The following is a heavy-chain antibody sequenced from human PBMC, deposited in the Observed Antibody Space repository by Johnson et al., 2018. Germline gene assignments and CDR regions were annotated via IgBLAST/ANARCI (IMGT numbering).Heavy chain of an antibody. J-gene: IGHJ3*02. D-gene: IGHD4-17*01. CDR3: ARDSMTTVPTPYDDAFDI. V-gene: IGHV3-23*04. CDR1: GFTFSSYS. Sequence: VQLVQSGGGLVKPGGSXRLACAASGFTFSSYSMNWVRQVPGKGLECVAGSSGSGGSTYYAGSVQGRFTISRDNAKSTLYLNMTSLRAEDTAVYYCARDSMTTVPTPYDDAFDIWGQGTMVTVSS. CDR2: SSGSGGST.